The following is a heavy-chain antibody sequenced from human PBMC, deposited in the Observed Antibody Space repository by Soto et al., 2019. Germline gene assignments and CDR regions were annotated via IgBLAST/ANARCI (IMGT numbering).Heavy chain of an antibody. J-gene: IGHJ5*02. CDR1: GGAITSSSYY. Sequence: QLHLRESGRGLVKPSETLSLTCTVSGGAITSSSYYWGWIRQPPGKGLEWIGSIYYSGSTYYNPSLKSRVTISVDTSKNQFSLKLSSVTAADTAVYYCATQEVGGTYVYTFDPWAQGTLVTVSS. V-gene: IGHV4-39*01. CDR2: IYYSGST. D-gene: IGHD1-26*01. CDR3: ATQEVGGTYVYTFDP.